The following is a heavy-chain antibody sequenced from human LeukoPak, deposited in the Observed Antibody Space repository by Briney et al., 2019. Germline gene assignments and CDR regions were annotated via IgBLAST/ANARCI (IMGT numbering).Heavy chain of an antibody. CDR2: TRDKANKYTT. D-gene: IGHD1-14*01. CDR3: ARPLRNSGYFGD. V-gene: IGHV3-72*01. CDR1: GFTFSDHY. J-gene: IGHJ4*02. Sequence: GSLRLSCSASGFTFSDHYMDWVRQAPGKGLEWVGRTRDKANKYTTEYAASVKSRFTISRDDSKNSLYLEMNSLKTEDTAVYYCARPLRNSGYFGDWGQGTLVSVSS.